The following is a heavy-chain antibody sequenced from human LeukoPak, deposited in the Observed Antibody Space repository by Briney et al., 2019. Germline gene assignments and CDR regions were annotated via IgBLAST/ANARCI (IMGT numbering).Heavy chain of an antibody. Sequence: SGGSLRLSCAASGFIFSNYGMHWVRQAPGKGLEWVAFILYDGSNKYYADSVKGRFTISRDNSKNTLYLQMYSLRAEDTAVYYCAKGPRNYYDSSGYYLDPWGQGTTVIVAS. V-gene: IGHV3-30*02. CDR1: GFIFSNYG. CDR3: AKGPRNYYDSSGYYLDP. D-gene: IGHD3-22*01. CDR2: ILYDGSNK. J-gene: IGHJ3*01.